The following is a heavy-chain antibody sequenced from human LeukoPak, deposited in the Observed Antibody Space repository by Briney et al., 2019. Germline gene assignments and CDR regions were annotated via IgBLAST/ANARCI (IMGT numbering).Heavy chain of an antibody. CDR3: ASTYYYDSSGYSGDDY. J-gene: IGHJ4*02. CDR2: IYTSGST. Sequence: SETLSLTCTVSGGSISSYYWSWIRQPPGKGLEWIGYIYTSGSTNYNPSLKSRVTISVDTSKNQFSLKLSSVTAADTAVYYCASTYYYDSSGYSGDDYWGQGTLVTVSS. V-gene: IGHV4-4*08. D-gene: IGHD3-22*01. CDR1: GGSISSYY.